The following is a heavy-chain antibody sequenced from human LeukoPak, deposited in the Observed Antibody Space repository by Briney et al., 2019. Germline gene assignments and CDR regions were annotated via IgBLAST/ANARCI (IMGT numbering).Heavy chain of an antibody. D-gene: IGHD2-2*01. V-gene: IGHV5-10-1*01. J-gene: IGHJ5*02. CDR3: ARVVPAAVNWFDP. CDR2: IDPSDSYT. Sequence: GGSLKISCKGSGYSFTSYWISWVRQMPGKGLEWMGRIDPSDSYTNYSPSFQGHVTISADKSISTAYLQWSSLKASDTAMYYCARVVPAAVNWFDPWGQGTLVTVSS. CDR1: GYSFTSYW.